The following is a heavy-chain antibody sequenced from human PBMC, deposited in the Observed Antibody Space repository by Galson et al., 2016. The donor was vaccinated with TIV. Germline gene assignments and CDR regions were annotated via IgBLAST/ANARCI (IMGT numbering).Heavy chain of an antibody. J-gene: IGHJ6*02. CDR2: IIPMFKIA. V-gene: IGHV1-69*13. Sequence: SVKVSCKASGGTFSSDAISWVRQAPGQGLEWMGGIIPMFKIADYAQRFQGRVTITADESTSTAYMELSCLRSGDTAVYYFAADRNTAFDTYPFYYGMADWGQGTTVIVSS. CDR3: AADRNTAFDTYPFYYGMAD. D-gene: IGHD5-18*01. CDR1: GGTFSSDA.